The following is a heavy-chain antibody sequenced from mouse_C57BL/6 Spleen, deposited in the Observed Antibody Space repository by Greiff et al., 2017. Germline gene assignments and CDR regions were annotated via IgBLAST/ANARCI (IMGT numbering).Heavy chain of an antibody. CDR1: GFTFSDFY. CDR2: SRNKANDYTT. D-gene: IGHD4-1*01. V-gene: IGHV7-1*01. CDR3: ARDNWDDAMDY. J-gene: IGHJ4*01. Sequence: EVQGVESGGGLVQSGRSLRLSCATSGFTFSDFYMEWVRQAPGKGLEWIAASRNKANDYTTEYSASVKGRFIVSRDTSQSILYLQMNALRAEDTAIYYCARDNWDDAMDYWGQGTSVTVSS.